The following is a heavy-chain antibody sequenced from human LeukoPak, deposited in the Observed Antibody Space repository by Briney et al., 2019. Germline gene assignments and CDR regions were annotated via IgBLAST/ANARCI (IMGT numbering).Heavy chain of an antibody. V-gene: IGHV1-8*03. D-gene: IGHD6-13*01. J-gene: IGHJ4*02. Sequence: GASVKVSCKASGYTFTSYDINWVRQATGQGLEWMGWMNPNSGNTGYAQKCQGRVTTTRNTSISTAYMELSSLRSEDTAVYYCARRSSWSLDYWGQGTLVTVSS. CDR2: MNPNSGNT. CDR1: GYTFTSYD. CDR3: ARRSSWSLDY.